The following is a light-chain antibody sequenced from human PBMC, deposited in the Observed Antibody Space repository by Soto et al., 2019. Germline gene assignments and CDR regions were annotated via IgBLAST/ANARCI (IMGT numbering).Light chain of an antibody. CDR3: QQDLSYPIT. Sequence: DIQMTQSPSTLSASVGDRVTITCRASQSLSSWLAGYQQKPGKAPKSLIFKASSLESGVPSRFSGSGSGTEFTLTISSLQPDDFATDYCQQDLSYPITFGQGTRLEIK. J-gene: IGKJ5*01. V-gene: IGKV1-5*03. CDR2: KAS. CDR1: QSLSSW.